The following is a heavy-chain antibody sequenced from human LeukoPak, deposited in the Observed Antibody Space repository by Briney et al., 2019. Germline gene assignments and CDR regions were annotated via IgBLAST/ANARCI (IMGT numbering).Heavy chain of an antibody. J-gene: IGHJ3*02. CDR3: ARICSGGSCYNDAFHI. D-gene: IGHD2-15*01. CDR1: GFTFSSYA. V-gene: IGHV3-23*01. Sequence: GGSLGLSCAASGFTFSSYAMSWVRQAPGKGLEWVSVISGGAGFIYYADSVRGRFTISRDNSKNTVYLQMNSLRVEDTAVYYCARICSGGSCYNDAFHIWGQGTMVTVSS. CDR2: ISGGAGFI.